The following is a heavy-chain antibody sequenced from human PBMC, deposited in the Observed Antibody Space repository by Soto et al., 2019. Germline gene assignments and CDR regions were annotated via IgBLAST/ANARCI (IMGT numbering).Heavy chain of an antibody. D-gene: IGHD5-18*01. CDR2: IKSKSDGGAT. CDR1: GFTFSNAW. Sequence: EVKLVESGGGLIKPGGARRLSCAASGFTFSNAWMTWVRQPPGKGLEWVGRIKSKSDGGATDYAAPVRGRFSSSRDDSKNLVYLQRNRLKIEDTSVYYCSTEPRWIQLINWGQGTLVTVSS. V-gene: IGHV3-15*01. CDR3: STEPRWIQLIN. J-gene: IGHJ4*02.